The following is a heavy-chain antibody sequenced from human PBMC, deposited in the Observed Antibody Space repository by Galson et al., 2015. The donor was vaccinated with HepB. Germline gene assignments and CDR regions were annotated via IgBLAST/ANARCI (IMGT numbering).Heavy chain of an antibody. V-gene: IGHV3-33*01. CDR1: GFTFSSYG. D-gene: IGHD3-9*01. CDR3: ASILTGGRTYYYYGTDV. CDR2: IWYDGSNK. Sequence: SLRLSCAASGFTFSSYGMHWVRQAPGKGLEWVAVIWYDGSNKYYADSVKGRFTISRDNSKNTLYLQMNSLRAEDTAVYYCASILTGGRTYYYYGTDVWGQGTTVPVSS. J-gene: IGHJ6*02.